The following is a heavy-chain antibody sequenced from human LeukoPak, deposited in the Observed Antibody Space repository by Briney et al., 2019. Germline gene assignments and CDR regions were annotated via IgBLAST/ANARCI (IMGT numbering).Heavy chain of an antibody. J-gene: IGHJ4*02. Sequence: ASVKVSCKAYGYSFTDYYLHWMRQVPGQGLEWMGWINPKSGDTKYGQKFQGRVDMTRDTSISTIYMELSSLRSDDTAVYYCTRHNYQFDFDSWGQRTLVTVSS. V-gene: IGHV1-2*02. CDR3: TRHNYQFDFDS. CDR2: INPKSGDT. CDR1: GYSFTDYY. D-gene: IGHD3-10*01.